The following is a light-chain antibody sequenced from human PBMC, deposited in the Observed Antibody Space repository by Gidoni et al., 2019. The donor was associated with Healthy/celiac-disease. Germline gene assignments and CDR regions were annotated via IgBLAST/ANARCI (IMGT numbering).Light chain of an antibody. V-gene: IGLV1-40*01. CDR3: QSYDSSLSGVV. Sequence: QSVLTQPPSVSGAPGLRVTISCTGRSSNIGAGYDVHWYQQLPGTAPKLLIYGNSNRPSGVPDRFSGSKSGTSASLAITELQAEDEADYYCQSYDSSLSGVVFGGGTKLTVL. CDR1: SSNIGAGYD. CDR2: GNS. J-gene: IGLJ2*01.